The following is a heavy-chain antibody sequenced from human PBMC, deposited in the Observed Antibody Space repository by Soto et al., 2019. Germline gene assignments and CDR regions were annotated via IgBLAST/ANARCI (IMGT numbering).Heavy chain of an antibody. CDR1: GDTVSRFT. V-gene: IGHV1-69*02. CDR3: ATSYGSGSAHFDS. CDR2: IIPMLGMS. D-gene: IGHD3-10*01. Sequence: QVQLGQSGAEVTKPGSSVTVSCTASGDTVSRFTLSWVRQAPGQGLEWMGRIIPMLGMSNSALKFQGRITITADKSTNKVYMHLNSLRSDDTAVYYCATSYGSGSAHFDSWGQGTLVTVSS. J-gene: IGHJ4*02.